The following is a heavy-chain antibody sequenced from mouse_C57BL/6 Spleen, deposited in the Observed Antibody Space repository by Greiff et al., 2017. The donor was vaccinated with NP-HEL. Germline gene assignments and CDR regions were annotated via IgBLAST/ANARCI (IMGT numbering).Heavy chain of an antibody. CDR1: GYTFTSYW. CDR3: AIGGTTVVDAMDY. V-gene: IGHV1-74*01. J-gene: IGHJ4*01. Sequence: QVQLQQPGAELVKPGASVKVSCKASGYTFTSYWMHWVKQRPGQGLEWIGRIHPSDSDTNYNQKFKGKATLTVDKSSSTSYMQLISLTSEDAAVYYCAIGGTTVVDAMDYWGQGTSVTVSS. CDR2: IHPSDSDT. D-gene: IGHD1-1*01.